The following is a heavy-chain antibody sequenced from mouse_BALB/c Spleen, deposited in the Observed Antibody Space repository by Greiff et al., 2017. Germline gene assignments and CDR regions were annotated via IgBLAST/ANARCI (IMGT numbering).Heavy chain of an antibody. CDR1: GYTFTSYW. D-gene: IGHD2-2*01. CDR2: INPSTGYT. CDR3: ARGDYGYGFAY. J-gene: IGHJ3*01. V-gene: IGHV1-7*01. Sequence: QVQLKESGAELAKPGASVKMSCKASGYTFTSYWMHWVKQRPGQGLEWIGYINPSTGYTEYNQKFKDKATLTADKSSSTAYMQLSSLTSEDSAVHYCARGDYGYGFAYWGQGTLVTVSA.